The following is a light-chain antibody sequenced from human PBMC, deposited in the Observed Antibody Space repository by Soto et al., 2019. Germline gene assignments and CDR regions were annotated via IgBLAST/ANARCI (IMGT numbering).Light chain of an antibody. J-gene: IGLJ1*01. CDR2: EVS. CDR1: SRDVGAYDY. Sequence: QSALTQPASVSGSPGQSIAISCTGTSRDVGAYDYVSWYQQHPDKAPKLMIYEVSNRPSGVSNRFSGSKSVNTATLTSSGLQAEDEADYYCSSYTSSSTRVFGTGTKVTVL. V-gene: IGLV2-14*03. CDR3: SSYTSSSTRV.